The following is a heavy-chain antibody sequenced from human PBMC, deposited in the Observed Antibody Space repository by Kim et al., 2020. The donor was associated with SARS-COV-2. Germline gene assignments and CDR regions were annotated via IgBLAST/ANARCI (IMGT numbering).Heavy chain of an antibody. CDR1: GFTFSNYA. J-gene: IGHJ4*02. V-gene: IGHV3-23*01. CDR3: AKGRSGSSTSCYNY. D-gene: IGHD2-2*02. CDR2: ISGSDVST. Sequence: GGSLRLSCAASGFTFSNYAMSWVRQAPGKGLEWVSSISGSDVSTYYADSVKGRFTISRDDSKNTLYLHMNSLRAEDTAIYYCAKGRSGSSTSCYNYWGQGTLVTVSS.